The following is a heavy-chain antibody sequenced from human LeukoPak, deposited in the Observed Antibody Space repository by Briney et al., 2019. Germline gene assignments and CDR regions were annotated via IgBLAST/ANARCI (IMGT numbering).Heavy chain of an antibody. CDR1: GFTFSSYG. J-gene: IGHJ4*02. V-gene: IGHV3-33*01. CDR2: IWHDGSNE. CDR3: ATDRGSAPFDY. D-gene: IGHD6-25*01. Sequence: GGSLRLSCAASGFTFSSYGMHWVRQAPGKGLEWVAVIWHDGSNENYADSVKGRFIISRDNSKNTLYLQMNNLRAEDTAVYYCATDRGSAPFDYWGQGTLVTVSS.